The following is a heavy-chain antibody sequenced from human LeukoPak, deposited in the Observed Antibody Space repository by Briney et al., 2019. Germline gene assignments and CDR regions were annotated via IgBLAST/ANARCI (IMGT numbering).Heavy chain of an antibody. CDR3: ARDRIGVDV. CDR1: GGSISSGSYY. Sequence: SQTLSLTCTVSGGSISSGSYYWSWIRQPAGKGLEWIGRIYTSGSTNYNPSLKSRVTIPVDTSKNQFSLKLSSVTAADTAVYYCARDRIGVDVWGKGTTVTVSS. D-gene: IGHD3-10*01. J-gene: IGHJ6*04. CDR2: IYTSGST. V-gene: IGHV4-61*02.